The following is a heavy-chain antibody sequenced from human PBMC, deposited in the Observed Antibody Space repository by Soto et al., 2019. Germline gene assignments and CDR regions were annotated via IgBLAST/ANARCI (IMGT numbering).Heavy chain of an antibody. D-gene: IGHD4-17*01. CDR2: ISSSSSYI. V-gene: IGHV3-21*01. CDR3: ANQYGDDDY. CDR1: GFTFSSYG. J-gene: IGHJ4*02. Sequence: GGSLRLSCPTSGFTFSSYGMTWARRAPGKGLEWVSSISSSSSYIYYADSVKGRFTISRDNAKNSLYLQMNSLRAEDTAVYYCANQYGDDDYWGQGTLVTVSS.